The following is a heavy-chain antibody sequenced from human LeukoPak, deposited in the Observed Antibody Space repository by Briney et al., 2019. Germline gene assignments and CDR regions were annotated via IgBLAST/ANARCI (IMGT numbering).Heavy chain of an antibody. D-gene: IGHD1-26*01. CDR2: IYYSGST. CDR3: ARHVGWAFDY. V-gene: IGHV4-39*01. CDR1: GGSISSSSYY. J-gene: IGHJ4*02. Sequence: PSETLSLTCTVSGGSISSSSYYWGWIRQSPGKGLEWSGSIYYSGSTYYNPSLKSRVTISVDTSKNQFSLKLSSVTAADTAVYYCARHVGWAFDYWGQGTLVTVSS.